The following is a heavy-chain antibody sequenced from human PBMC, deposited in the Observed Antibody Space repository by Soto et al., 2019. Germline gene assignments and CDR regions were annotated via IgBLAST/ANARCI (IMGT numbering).Heavy chain of an antibody. CDR1: GFTFSSYA. J-gene: IGHJ4*02. V-gene: IGHV3-23*01. CDR3: AKGRQYSSSSSDY. Sequence: GGSLRLSCAASGFTFSSYAMSWVRQASGKGLEWVSAISGSGGSTYYADSVKGRFTISRDNSKNTLYLQMNSLRAEDTAVYYCAKGRQYSSSSSDYWGQGTLVTVSS. CDR2: ISGSGGST. D-gene: IGHD6-6*01.